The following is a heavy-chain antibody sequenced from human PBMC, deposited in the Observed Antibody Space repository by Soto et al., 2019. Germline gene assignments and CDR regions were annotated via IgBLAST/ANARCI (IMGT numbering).Heavy chain of an antibody. D-gene: IGHD6-13*01. CDR1: GFTFSSYG. CDR3: AKDQLYSGSWYPGNSYYYGMDV. CDR2: ISYDGRNK. J-gene: IGHJ6*02. V-gene: IGHV3-30*18. Sequence: QVQLVESGGGVVQPGRSLRLSCAASGFTFSSYGMHWVRQAPGKGLEWVAVISYDGRNKYYADSVKGRFTVSRDNSKNTLYLQMNSLRAEDTAVYYCAKDQLYSGSWYPGNSYYYGMDVWGQGTTVTVSS.